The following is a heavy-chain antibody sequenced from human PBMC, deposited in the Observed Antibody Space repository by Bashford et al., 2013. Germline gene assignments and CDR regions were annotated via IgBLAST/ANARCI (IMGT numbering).Heavy chain of an antibody. D-gene: IGHD1-14*01. CDR2: LNPKSGGT. CDR3: ARGNLPYDRQGYNWFDP. Sequence: ASVKVSCKASGYIFTAYYIHWLRQAPGQGLEWMGWLNPKSGGTNYTQKFQDWVTLTRDTSINTAYMELSRLRSDDTAVYFCARGNLPYDRQGYNWFDPWGQGTLVTVSS. V-gene: IGHV1-2*04. CDR1: GYIFTAYY. J-gene: IGHJ5*02.